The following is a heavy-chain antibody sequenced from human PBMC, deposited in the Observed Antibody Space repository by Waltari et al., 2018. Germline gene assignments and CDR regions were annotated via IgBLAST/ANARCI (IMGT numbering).Heavy chain of an antibody. J-gene: IGHJ6*02. CDR2: IYSGGST. CDR3: ARDGLGTTGTGYYYYYGMDV. V-gene: IGHV3-53*01. D-gene: IGHD1-1*01. Sequence: EVKLVEYGGGLIQPGGSLRHSCAASGFTVSSNYMSWVRQASGKGMEWVSVIYSGGSTYYADSVQGRFTISRDNSNNTLYLQMNSLIAEDTAVYYCARDGLGTTGTGYYYYYGMDVWGQGTTVTVSS. CDR1: GFTVSSNY.